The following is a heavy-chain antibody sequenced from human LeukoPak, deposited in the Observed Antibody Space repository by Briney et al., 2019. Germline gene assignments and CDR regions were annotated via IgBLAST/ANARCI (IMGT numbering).Heavy chain of an antibody. CDR2: ISSNGGST. J-gene: IGHJ5*02. CDR1: GFTFSSYA. D-gene: IGHD2-2*01. CDR3: ARAKYQLLLHP. V-gene: IGHV3-64*01. Sequence: PGGSLRLSCAASGFTFSSYAMHWVRQAPGKGLEYVSAISSNGGSTYYANSVKGRFTISRDNSKNTLYLQMGSLRAEGMAVYYCARAKYQLLLHPWGQGTLVTVSS.